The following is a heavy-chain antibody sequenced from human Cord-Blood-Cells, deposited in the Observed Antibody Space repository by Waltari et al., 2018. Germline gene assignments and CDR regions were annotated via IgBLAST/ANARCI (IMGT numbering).Heavy chain of an antibody. CDR3: ARMGYSSSWYDY. J-gene: IGHJ4*02. D-gene: IGHD6-13*01. Sequence: QVTLKVPGPALVKPTQTLTLTCTFSGFPLSTSGMRVSWIRQPPGKALEWLARIDWDDDKFNSTSLKTRLTISKNTSKSQVVLTMTNMDPVDTATYYCARMGYSSSWYDYWGQGTLVTVSS. CDR1: GFPLSTSGMR. CDR2: IDWDDDK. V-gene: IGHV2-70*04.